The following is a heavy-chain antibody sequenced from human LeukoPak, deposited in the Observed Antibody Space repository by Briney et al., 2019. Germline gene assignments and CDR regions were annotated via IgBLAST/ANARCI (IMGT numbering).Heavy chain of an antibody. Sequence: GRSLRLSCVASGFTFSSYEMNWVRQAPGKGLEWLSYISSSGSSIYYADSVKGRFTISRDNAKNSLYLQMNRLRAEDTAVYYCARESYYDFWSGYYTGANYFDHWGQGTLVTVSS. CDR3: ARESYYDFWSGYYTGANYFDH. CDR2: ISSSGSSI. CDR1: GFTFSSYE. V-gene: IGHV3-48*03. J-gene: IGHJ4*02. D-gene: IGHD3-3*01.